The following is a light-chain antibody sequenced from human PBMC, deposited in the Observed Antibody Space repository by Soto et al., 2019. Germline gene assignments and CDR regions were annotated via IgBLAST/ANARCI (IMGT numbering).Light chain of an antibody. V-gene: IGKV3-20*01. CDR2: GAS. CDR1: QIVSSDY. J-gene: IGKJ1*01. CDR3: QQYGGLPRT. Sequence: IVLTQSPGTLSLSPGERATLSCRASQIVSSDYVAWYQQKPGQAPRLLIYGASSRATGIPDRFSGSGSGTDFTLTISRLEPEDLAVFYCQQYGGLPRTFGQGTKVEIK.